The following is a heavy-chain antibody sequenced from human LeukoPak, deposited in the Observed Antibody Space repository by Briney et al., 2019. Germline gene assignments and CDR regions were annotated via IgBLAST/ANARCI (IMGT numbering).Heavy chain of an antibody. J-gene: IGHJ6*03. CDR3: ARGFEVPAAISYYYMDV. CDR1: GGSFSGYY. V-gene: IGHV4-34*01. D-gene: IGHD2-2*01. Sequence: SETLSLTCAVYGGSFSGYYWSWIRQPPGKGLEWIGEINHSGSTNYNPSLKSRVTISVDTSKNQFSLKLSPVTAADTAVYYCARGFEVPAAISYYYMDVWGKGTTVTVSS. CDR2: INHSGST.